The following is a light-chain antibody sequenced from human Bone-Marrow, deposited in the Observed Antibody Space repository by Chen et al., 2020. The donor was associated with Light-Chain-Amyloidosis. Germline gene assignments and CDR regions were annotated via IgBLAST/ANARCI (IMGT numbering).Light chain of an antibody. Sequence: EIVLTQSPGTLSLSPGEGANLSCRASQTISSNYLTWYQQKFGQAPRLLIYGSSSRATGIPDMFTGSGSGTDFTLTIYRLEPEDFAMYYCQQYGTSPLTFGGGTKVEIK. CDR3: QQYGTSPLT. V-gene: IGKV3-20*01. CDR1: QTISSNY. J-gene: IGKJ4*01. CDR2: GSS.